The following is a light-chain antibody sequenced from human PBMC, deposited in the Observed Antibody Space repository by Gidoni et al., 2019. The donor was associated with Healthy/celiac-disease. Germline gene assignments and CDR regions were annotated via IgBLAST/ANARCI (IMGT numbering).Light chain of an antibody. CDR1: SSDVGGYNY. CDR2: DVS. Sequence: QSALPQPAPVSGSPGQSITIPCTGTSSDVGGYNYVSWYQQHPGKAPKLMIYDVSNRPSGVSNRFSGSKSGNTASLTISGLQAEDEADYYCSSYTSSSTLDVVFGGGTKLTVL. V-gene: IGLV2-14*01. CDR3: SSYTSSSTLDVV. J-gene: IGLJ2*01.